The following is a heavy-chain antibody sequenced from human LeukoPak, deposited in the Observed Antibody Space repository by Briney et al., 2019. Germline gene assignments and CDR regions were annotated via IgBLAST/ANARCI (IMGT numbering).Heavy chain of an antibody. J-gene: IGHJ4*02. CDR1: GFTFSSYA. CDR3: AKSSLGDTGAYQYYFDY. D-gene: IGHD2-8*02. CDR2: ISDSGDST. V-gene: IGHV3-23*01. Sequence: GGSLRLSCSASGFTFSSYAMSWVRQAPGKGLEWVSAISDSGDSTYYADSVKGRFTISRDNPKNTLYLQMNSLRAEDTAVYYCAKSSLGDTGAYQYYFDYWGQGTLVTVSS.